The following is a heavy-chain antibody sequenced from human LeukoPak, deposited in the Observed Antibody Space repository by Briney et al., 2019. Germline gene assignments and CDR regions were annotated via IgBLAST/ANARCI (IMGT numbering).Heavy chain of an antibody. J-gene: IGHJ4*02. Sequence: AGGSLRLSCAASGFTVSSNYMSWVRQAPGKGLECVSIIYSGGSTYYADSVKGRFTVSRDNSKNTLWLQMNSLRAEDTAVYYCARVGGIVAPMDYWGQGTLVTVSS. D-gene: IGHD5-12*01. CDR2: IYSGGST. CDR3: ARVGGIVAPMDY. CDR1: GFTVSSNY. V-gene: IGHV3-66*01.